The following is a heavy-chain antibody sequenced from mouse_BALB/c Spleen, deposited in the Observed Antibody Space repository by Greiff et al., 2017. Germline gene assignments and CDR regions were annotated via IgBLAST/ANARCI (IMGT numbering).Heavy chain of an antibody. CDR3: AREVYYGNYRYFDV. D-gene: IGHD2-1*01. V-gene: IGHV5-9-4*01. CDR1: GFTLSSYA. Sequence: EVKVEESGGGLVQPGGSLKLSCAASGFTLSSYAMSWVRQSPEKRLEWVAEISSGGSYTYYPDTVTGRFTISRDNAKNTLYLEMSSLRSEDTAMYYCAREVYYGNYRYFDVWGAGTTVTVSS. CDR2: ISSGGSYT. J-gene: IGHJ1*01.